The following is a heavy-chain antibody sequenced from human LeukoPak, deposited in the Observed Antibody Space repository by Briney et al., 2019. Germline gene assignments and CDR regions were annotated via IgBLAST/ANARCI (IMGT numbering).Heavy chain of an antibody. Sequence: SGTLSLTCAVSGGSISSSNWWSWVRQPPGKGLEWIGEIYHSGSTNYNPSLKSRATISVDKSKNRFSLKLSSVTAADTAVYYCARDSAGGSGSYSNYWGQGTLVTVSS. CDR3: ARDSAGGSGSYSNY. V-gene: IGHV4-4*02. CDR2: IYHSGST. J-gene: IGHJ4*02. D-gene: IGHD3-10*01. CDR1: GGSISSSNW.